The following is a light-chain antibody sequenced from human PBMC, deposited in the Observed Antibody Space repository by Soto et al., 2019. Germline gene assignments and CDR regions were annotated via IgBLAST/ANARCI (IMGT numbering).Light chain of an antibody. CDR3: QQSFKTPLA. Sequence: DIQMTQSPSSLSASVGDRVTITCRASQSISSYVNWYQQKPGKAPRLLISAASTLQSGVPSRFSGGGSGTDFTLTISSLQPEDFATYYCQQSFKTPLAVGQGTRLEI. V-gene: IGKV1-39*01. J-gene: IGKJ5*01. CDR1: QSISSY. CDR2: AAS.